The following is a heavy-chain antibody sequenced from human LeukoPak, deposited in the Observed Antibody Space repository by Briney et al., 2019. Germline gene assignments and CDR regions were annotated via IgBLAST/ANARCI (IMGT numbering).Heavy chain of an antibody. V-gene: IGHV3-48*01. D-gene: IGHD3-10*01. CDR3: ARAPREARGVYVEP. J-gene: IGHJ5*02. Sequence: GGSLRLSCAASGFTFSSYSVNWVRQAPGKGLEWVSYISSSSSTIYYADSVKGRFTISRDNAKNSLYLQMNSLRAEDTAVYYCARAPREARGVYVEPWGQGTLVTVSS. CDR1: GFTFSSYS. CDR2: ISSSSSTI.